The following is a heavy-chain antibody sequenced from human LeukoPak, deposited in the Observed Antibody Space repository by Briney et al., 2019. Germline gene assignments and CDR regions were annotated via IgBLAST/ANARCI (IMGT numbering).Heavy chain of an antibody. Sequence: PGGSLRLSCAASGFTFSSYSMDWVRQAPGKGLEWVSSISSSSNNIYYADSVKGRFTISRDNGKSSLYLLMNSLRAEDTAVYYCVYGGGYFQHWGQGTLVTVSS. D-gene: IGHD4-23*01. J-gene: IGHJ1*01. CDR3: VYGGGYFQH. CDR1: GFTFSSYS. CDR2: ISSSSNNI. V-gene: IGHV3-21*01.